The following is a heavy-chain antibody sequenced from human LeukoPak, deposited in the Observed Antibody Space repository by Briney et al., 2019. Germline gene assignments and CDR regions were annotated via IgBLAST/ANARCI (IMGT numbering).Heavy chain of an antibody. V-gene: IGHV3-30*18. J-gene: IGHJ3*01. Sequence: GGALRLSCAASGFTFYTIGMHWVRQAPGKGLEWVAVISFDGSIKYYADSVKGRFTISRDNSKNTLFLQMNSLRPEDTAVYYCAKDRNVGLDAIDVWGQGTLVTVSS. CDR1: GFTFYTIG. D-gene: IGHD3-10*02. CDR3: AKDRNVGLDAIDV. CDR2: ISFDGSIK.